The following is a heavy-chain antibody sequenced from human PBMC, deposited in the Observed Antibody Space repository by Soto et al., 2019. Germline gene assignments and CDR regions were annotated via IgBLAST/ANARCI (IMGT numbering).Heavy chain of an antibody. CDR2: INSDGSST. J-gene: IGHJ6*02. V-gene: IGHV3-74*01. D-gene: IGHD2-2*02. CDR3: ASGSGVVPAAIYHYGMDV. CDR1: GFTFSSYW. Sequence: PGGSLRLSCAASGFTFSSYWMHWVRQAPGKGLVWVSRINSDGSSTSYADSVKGRFTISRDNAKNTLYLQMNSLRAEDTAVYYCASGSGVVPAAIYHYGMDVWGQGTTVTVSS.